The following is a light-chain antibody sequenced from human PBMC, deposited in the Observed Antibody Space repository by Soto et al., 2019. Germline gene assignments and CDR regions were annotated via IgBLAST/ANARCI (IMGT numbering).Light chain of an antibody. V-gene: IGKV1-5*01. Sequence: DIQITQSPSSLSSSLGDRVTITCRASQSISSYLNWYQQKPGKAPKLLIYDASALPRGVPSRFSGSGSGTKFTLTIASLQPDDFATYYCQQYETFSGTFGPGTKVDIK. CDR3: QQYETFSGT. J-gene: IGKJ1*01. CDR2: DAS. CDR1: QSISSY.